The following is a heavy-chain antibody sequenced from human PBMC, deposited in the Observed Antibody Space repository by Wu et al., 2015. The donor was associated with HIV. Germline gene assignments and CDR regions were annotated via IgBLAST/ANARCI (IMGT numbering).Heavy chain of an antibody. CDR1: GYDFAGYY. D-gene: IGHD3/OR15-3a*01. J-gene: IGHJ6*03. Sequence: QVQLVQSGTEVKKPGASVKVSCKASGYDFAGYYIHWVRLVPGQGLEWMGWIRPDSGATHYAEKFQDRVTMTRDASISTAYMQLNRLRSDDTAVYFCARDLGNDFAVRGYYWYMDVWGRGTAITVSS. CDR2: IRPDSGAT. V-gene: IGHV1-2*02. CDR3: ARDLGNDFAVRGYYWYMDV.